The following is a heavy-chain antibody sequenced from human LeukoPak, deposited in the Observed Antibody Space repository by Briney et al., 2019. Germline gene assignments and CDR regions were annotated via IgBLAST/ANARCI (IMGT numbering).Heavy chain of an antibody. Sequence: SETLSLTCTISGGSINNFYWSWIRQTPGKGLEWIGYISYSGSTNYSPSLKSRVTISFDTSNNHFSLKLSSVTAADTAVYYCARRGGYTGYDRDWGQGTLVTVSS. V-gene: IGHV4-59*08. CDR2: ISYSGST. CDR3: ARRGGYTGYDRD. D-gene: IGHD5-12*01. J-gene: IGHJ4*02. CDR1: GGSINNFY.